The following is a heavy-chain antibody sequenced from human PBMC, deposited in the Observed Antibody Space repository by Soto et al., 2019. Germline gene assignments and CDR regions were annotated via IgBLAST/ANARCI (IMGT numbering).Heavy chain of an antibody. V-gene: IGHV3-48*03. CDR1: GFTFSSYE. J-gene: IGHJ5*02. CDR3: ARGGERNPHNWFDP. Sequence: EVQLVESGGGLVQPGGSLRLSCAAAGFTFSSYEMNWVRQAPGKGLEWVSYISSSGSTIYYADSVKGRCTISRDNAKNSLYLQMNSLRAEDTAVYYCARGGERNPHNWFDPWVQGTLVTVSS. D-gene: IGHD1-1*01. CDR2: ISSSGSTI.